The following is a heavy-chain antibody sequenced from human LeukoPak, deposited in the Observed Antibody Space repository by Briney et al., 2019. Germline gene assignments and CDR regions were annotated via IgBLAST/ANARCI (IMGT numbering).Heavy chain of an antibody. Sequence: GESLKIPCKGSGYSFTSYWIGWVRQMPGKGLEWMGIIYPGDSDTRYSPSFQGQVTISADKSISTAYLQWSSLKASDTAMYYCARHLESYDILTGYYDLWGQGTLVTVSS. CDR3: ARHLESYDILTGYYDL. V-gene: IGHV5-51*01. J-gene: IGHJ5*02. D-gene: IGHD3-9*01. CDR1: GYSFTSYW. CDR2: IYPGDSDT.